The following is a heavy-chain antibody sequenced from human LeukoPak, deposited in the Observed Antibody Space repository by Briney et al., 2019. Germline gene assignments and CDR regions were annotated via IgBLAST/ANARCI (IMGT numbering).Heavy chain of an antibody. CDR2: IYYSGST. Sequence: PSETLSLTCTISGGSISSSSYYWGWIRQPPGKGLEWIGSIYYSGSTYYNPSLKSRVTISVDTSKNQFSLKLSSVTAADTAVYYCARHVPLNGIAVAGGWFDPWGQGTLVTVSS. CDR3: ARHVPLNGIAVAGGWFDP. J-gene: IGHJ5*02. D-gene: IGHD6-19*01. V-gene: IGHV4-39*01. CDR1: GGSISSSSYY.